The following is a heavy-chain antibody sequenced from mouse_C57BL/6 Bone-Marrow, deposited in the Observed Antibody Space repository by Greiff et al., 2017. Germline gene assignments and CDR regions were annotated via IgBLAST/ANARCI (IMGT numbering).Heavy chain of an antibody. V-gene: IGHV1-55*01. D-gene: IGHD2-4*01. CDR1: GYTFTSYW. CDR2: IYPGSGST. Sequence: QVQLQQPGAELVKPGASVKMSCKASGYTFTSYWITWVKQRPGQGLEWIGDIYPGSGSTNYNEKFKSKATLTVDTSSSTAYMQLSSLTSEDSAVYYCARDYDENYYAMDYWGQGTSVTVSS. CDR3: ARDYDENYYAMDY. J-gene: IGHJ4*01.